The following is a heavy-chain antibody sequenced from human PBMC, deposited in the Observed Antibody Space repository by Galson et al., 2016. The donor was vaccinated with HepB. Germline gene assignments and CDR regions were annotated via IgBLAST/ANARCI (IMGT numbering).Heavy chain of an antibody. CDR1: GFTFSTYA. V-gene: IGHV3-30-3*01. D-gene: IGHD1-1*01. CDR2: ISCDGINK. Sequence: SLRLSCAASGFTFSTYAVHWVRQAPVKGLEWVALISCDGINKYYADSVKGRFTISRDNSKSTLYLQMNSLGVEDTPVYYCARGARPQLFRRLDSWGQGTLVTVSS. CDR3: ARGARPQLFRRLDS. J-gene: IGHJ4*02.